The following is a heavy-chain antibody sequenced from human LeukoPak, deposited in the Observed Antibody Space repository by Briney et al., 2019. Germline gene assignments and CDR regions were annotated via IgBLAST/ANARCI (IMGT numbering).Heavy chain of an antibody. D-gene: IGHD3-10*01. CDR1: GFTFGSHW. CDR3: ARDCYATGSHGD. V-gene: IGHV3-7*04. Sequence: PGGSLRLSCAASGFTFGSHWMTWVRQAPGKGLEWVANIKQDGSDKYYVDSVRGRFIISRDNAKNSLFLQMNSLRVEDTAVYYCARDCYATGSHGDWGQGTLVTVSS. J-gene: IGHJ4*02. CDR2: IKQDGSDK.